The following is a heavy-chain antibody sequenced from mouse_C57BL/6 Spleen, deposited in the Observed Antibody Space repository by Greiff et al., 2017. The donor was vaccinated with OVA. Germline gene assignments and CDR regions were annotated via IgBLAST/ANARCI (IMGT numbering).Heavy chain of an antibody. Sequence: QVQLQQSGAELVKPGASVKLSCKASGYTFTSYWMHWVKQRPGPGLEWIGMIHPNSGSTNYNEKFKSKATLTVAKSSRTAYMQLSSLTSEDSAVYYCARWNYDNDYWGQGTTLTVSS. CDR2: IHPNSGST. D-gene: IGHD2-1*01. CDR3: ARWNYDNDY. CDR1: GYTFTSYW. V-gene: IGHV1-64*01. J-gene: IGHJ2*01.